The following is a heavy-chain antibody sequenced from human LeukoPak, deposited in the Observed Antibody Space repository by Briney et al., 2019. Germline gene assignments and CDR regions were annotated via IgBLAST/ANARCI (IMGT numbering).Heavy chain of an antibody. V-gene: IGHV3-30*02. D-gene: IGHD3-22*01. CDR1: GFTFSSYG. CDR3: AKVLYYYDSSGADY. J-gene: IGHJ4*02. Sequence: GGSLRLSCAASGFTFSSYGMHWVRQAPGKGLEWVAFIRYDGSNKYYADSVKGRFTISRDNSKNTLYLQMNSLRAEDTAVYYCAKVLYYYDSSGADYWGQGTLVTVPS. CDR2: IRYDGSNK.